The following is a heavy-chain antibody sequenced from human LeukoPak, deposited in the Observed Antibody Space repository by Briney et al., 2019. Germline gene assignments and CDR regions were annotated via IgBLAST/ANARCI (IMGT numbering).Heavy chain of an antibody. V-gene: IGHV3-21*01. CDR1: GFTFSSYS. D-gene: IGHD2-15*01. CDR3: ARDHCSGGSCYSFDY. Sequence: GGSLRLSCAASGFTFSSYSMNWVRQAPGKGLEWVSSISSSSSYIYYADSVKGRFTISRDNAKNSLYLQMNSLRAEDTAVYYSARDHCSGGSCYSFDYWGQGTLVTVSS. J-gene: IGHJ4*02. CDR2: ISSSSSYI.